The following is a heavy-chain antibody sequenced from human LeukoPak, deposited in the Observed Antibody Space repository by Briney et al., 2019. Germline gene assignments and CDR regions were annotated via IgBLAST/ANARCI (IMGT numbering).Heavy chain of an antibody. Sequence: PGGSLRLSCAASGFTFSSNWMSWVRQAPGKGLEWVANISQDGSVQNYVDSVKGRFTISRDTNKTSVYLQMSSLRAEDTALYYCLGTTRSRGFDYWGQGALVTVSS. CDR1: GFTFSSNW. CDR2: ISQDGSVQ. D-gene: IGHD1/OR15-1a*01. J-gene: IGHJ4*02. V-gene: IGHV3-7*01. CDR3: LGTTRSRGFDY.